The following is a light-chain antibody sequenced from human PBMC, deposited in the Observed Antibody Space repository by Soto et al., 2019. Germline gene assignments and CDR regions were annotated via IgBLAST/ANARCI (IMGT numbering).Light chain of an antibody. V-gene: IGKV1-12*01. CDR1: QDIGGR. J-gene: IGKJ1*01. CDR2: AAS. Sequence: DIHLTRPPASVSPSVGGRVTITARTSQDIGGRLAWFQQKPRKAPQYLIQAASILQSGVPSRFSGSGSGTDFILTINNLQPEDFASYFCLQVYSFPRTFGLGTKVDIK. CDR3: LQVYSFPRT.